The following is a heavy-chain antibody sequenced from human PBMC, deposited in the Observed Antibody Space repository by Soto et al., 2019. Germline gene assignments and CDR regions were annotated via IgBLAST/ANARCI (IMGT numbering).Heavy chain of an antibody. CDR2: INQDGREK. V-gene: IGHV3-7*01. Sequence: DVQLMESGGGLVQPGGSLRLSCAASGFTFSVSWMGWVRQAPGKGLEWLADINQDGREKNYVDSVKGRVTISRDNAKNSLYLQVDSLRADDTAVYYCVRDPENGAIDYWGLGTLVTVSS. J-gene: IGHJ4*02. CDR3: VRDPENGAIDY. CDR1: GFTFSVSW. D-gene: IGHD2-8*01.